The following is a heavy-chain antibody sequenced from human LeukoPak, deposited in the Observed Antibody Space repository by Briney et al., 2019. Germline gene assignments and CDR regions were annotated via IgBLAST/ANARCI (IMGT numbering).Heavy chain of an antibody. CDR1: GYTFTSYG. CDR2: ISAYNGNT. Sequence: ASVKVSCKASGYTFTSYGISWVRQAPGQGLEWMGWISAYNGNTNYVQKLQGRVTMTTDTSTSTAYMELRSLRSDDTAVYYCARCLDSSSSGLYYYYGMDVWGQGTTVTVSS. CDR3: ARCLDSSSSGLYYYYGMDV. J-gene: IGHJ6*02. V-gene: IGHV1-18*01. D-gene: IGHD6-6*01.